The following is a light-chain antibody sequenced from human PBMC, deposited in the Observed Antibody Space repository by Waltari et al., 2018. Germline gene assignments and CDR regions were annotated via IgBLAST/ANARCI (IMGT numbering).Light chain of an antibody. J-gene: IGLJ1*01. CDR1: SSDVGGSNY. Sequence: QSALTQPASVAGSPGQSIPISCTGTSSDVGGSNYISWYQQHPGKAPKLMIYDVSKRPAGVSNRFSGSKSGNTASLTISGLQAEDEADYYCSSYTSSSTPYVFGTGTKVTVL. CDR2: DVS. CDR3: SSYTSSSTPYV. V-gene: IGLV2-14*01.